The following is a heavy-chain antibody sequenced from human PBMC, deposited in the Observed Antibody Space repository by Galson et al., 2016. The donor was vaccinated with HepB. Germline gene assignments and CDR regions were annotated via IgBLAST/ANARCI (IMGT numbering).Heavy chain of an antibody. Sequence: SLRLSCAASGFTFRSYAMNWVRQAPGKGLEWVSSISSSSTYIYYADSVKGRFTISRDNAKNSLYLQMNSLRAEDTAVYYCARADSVFDYWGQEPWSPSPQ. D-gene: IGHD2-15*01. J-gene: IGHJ4*01. V-gene: IGHV3-21*01. CDR2: ISSSSTYI. CDR1: GFTFRSYA. CDR3: ARADSVFDY.